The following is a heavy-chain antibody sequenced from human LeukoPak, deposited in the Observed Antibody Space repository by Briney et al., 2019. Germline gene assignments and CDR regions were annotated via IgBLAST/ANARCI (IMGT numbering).Heavy chain of an antibody. CDR1: GFTFNDYH. D-gene: IGHD6-19*01. CDR3: ASGRDIEVAGPGGYFDH. Sequence: KPGGSLRLSCAASGFTFNDYHMNWIRQAPGKGLEWISYISPGGGDIYFADSVKGRFTLSRDNAKNSLYLQVSSLTAEDTAVYYCASGRDIEVAGPGGYFDHWGQETLVTVSS. CDR2: ISPGGGDI. V-gene: IGHV3-11*01. J-gene: IGHJ4*02.